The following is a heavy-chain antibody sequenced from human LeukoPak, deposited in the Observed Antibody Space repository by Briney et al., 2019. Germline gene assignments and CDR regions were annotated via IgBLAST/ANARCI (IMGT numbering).Heavy chain of an antibody. V-gene: IGHV1-2*04. CDR3: ARLGSAAVDY. Sequence: ASVKVSCKASGYTFTGYYMHWVRQAPGQGLEWMGWINPNSGGTNYAQKFQGWVTMTRNTSISTAYMELSSLRSEDTAVYYCARLGSAAVDYWGQGTLVTVSS. CDR1: GYTFTGYY. D-gene: IGHD6-13*01. J-gene: IGHJ4*02. CDR2: INPNSGGT.